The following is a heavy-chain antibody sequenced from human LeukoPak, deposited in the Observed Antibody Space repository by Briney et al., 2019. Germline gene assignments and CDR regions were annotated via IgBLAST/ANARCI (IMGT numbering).Heavy chain of an antibody. Sequence: PGRSLRLSCAASGFTFDDYAMEWVRQAPGRGLEWVSGISWNSGSIGYADSVKGRFTISRDNAKNSLYLQMNSLRAEDTALYYCGKDLGSGWYGSVDVWGQGTTVTVSS. J-gene: IGHJ6*02. CDR2: ISWNSGSI. V-gene: IGHV3-9*01. D-gene: IGHD6-13*01. CDR3: GKDLGSGWYGSVDV. CDR1: GFTFDDYA.